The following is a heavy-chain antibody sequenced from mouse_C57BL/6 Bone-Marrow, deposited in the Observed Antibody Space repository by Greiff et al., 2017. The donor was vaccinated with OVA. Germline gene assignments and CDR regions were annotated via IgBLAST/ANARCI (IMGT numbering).Heavy chain of an antibody. CDR1: GFTFSSYG. CDR3: ARHPPLLGDY. Sequence: EVKLMESGGDLVKPGGSLKLSCAASGFTFSSYGMSWVRQTPDKRLEWVATISSGGSYTYYPDSVKGRFTISRDNAKNTLYLQMSSLKSEDTAMYYCARHPPLLGDYWGQGTSVTVSS. D-gene: IGHD4-1*01. V-gene: IGHV5-6*01. J-gene: IGHJ4*01. CDR2: ISSGGSYT.